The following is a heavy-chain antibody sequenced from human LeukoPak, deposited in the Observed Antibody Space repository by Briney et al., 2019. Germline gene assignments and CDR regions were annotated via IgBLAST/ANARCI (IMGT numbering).Heavy chain of an antibody. V-gene: IGHV3-74*01. CDR2: INSDGSST. J-gene: IGHJ4*02. CDR1: GFTFSSYW. CDR3: ARGGWNYVGSRVPDY. D-gene: IGHD1-7*01. Sequence: GGSLRLSCAASGFTFSSYWMHWVRQAPGKGLVWVSRINSDGSSTSYADSVKGRFTISRDNAKNTLYLQMNSLRAEDTAVYYCARGGWNYVGSRVPDYWGQGTPVTVSS.